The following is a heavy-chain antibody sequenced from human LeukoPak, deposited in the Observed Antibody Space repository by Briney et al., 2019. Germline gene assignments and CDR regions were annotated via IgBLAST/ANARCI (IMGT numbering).Heavy chain of an antibody. CDR1: GFTFSDYS. CDR2: ISGSGSYI. CDR3: ARDNLAVAVGFDY. J-gene: IGHJ4*02. V-gene: IGHV3-21*01. Sequence: GGSLRLSCAASGFTFSDYSMNWVRQTPRKGLEWVSCISGSGSYIYYADSVKGRFAISRDNAKNSLYLQMNSLRAEDTAVYYCARDNLAVAVGFDYWGQGTLVTVSS. D-gene: IGHD6-19*01.